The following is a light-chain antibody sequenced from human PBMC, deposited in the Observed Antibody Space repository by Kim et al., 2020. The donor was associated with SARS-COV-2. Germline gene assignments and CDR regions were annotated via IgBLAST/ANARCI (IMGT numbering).Light chain of an antibody. CDR1: QDISNY. CDR3: QKCDSAPRT. Sequence: ASVGASATITCRARQDISNYLAWFQLKPGKAPKLLIYAASALQPGVPSRFSGSGSGTDFTLTVSSLQPEDVATYYCQKCDSAPRTFGQGTKVDIK. V-gene: IGKV1-27*01. CDR2: AAS. J-gene: IGKJ1*01.